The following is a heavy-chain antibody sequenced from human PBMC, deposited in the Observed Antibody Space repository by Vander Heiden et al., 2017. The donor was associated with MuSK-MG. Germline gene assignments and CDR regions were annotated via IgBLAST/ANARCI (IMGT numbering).Heavy chain of an antibody. J-gene: IGHJ5*01. CDR1: GGSISGGSHY. CDR3: ASLLAAYYDSSGYYDS. Sequence: QVQLQESGPGLVKPSQTLSLTCTVSGGSISGGSHYWSWIRQPAGKGLEWIGNIYTSGSTYYNPSLKSRVTISVDTSNNQFSLKVRSVTAADTAVYYCASLLAAYYDSSGYYDSWGQGTLVTVPS. CDR2: IYTSGST. D-gene: IGHD3-22*01. V-gene: IGHV4-61*02.